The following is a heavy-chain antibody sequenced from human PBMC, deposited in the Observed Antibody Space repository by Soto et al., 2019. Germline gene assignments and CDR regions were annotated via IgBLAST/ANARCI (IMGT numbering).Heavy chain of an antibody. CDR2: INAGNGNT. J-gene: IGHJ6*02. Sequence: GASVKVSCKASGYTLTSNAMHWVRQAPGQRLEWMGWINAGNGNTKYSQKFQGRVTITRDTSASTAYMELSSLRSEDTAVYYCARGGQWLALIYYYYGMDVWGQGTTVTVSS. CDR1: GYTLTSNA. V-gene: IGHV1-3*01. CDR3: ARGGQWLALIYYYYGMDV. D-gene: IGHD6-19*01.